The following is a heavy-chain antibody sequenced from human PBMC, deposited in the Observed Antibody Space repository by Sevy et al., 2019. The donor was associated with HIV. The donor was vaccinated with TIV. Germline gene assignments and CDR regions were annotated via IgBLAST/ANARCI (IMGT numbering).Heavy chain of an antibody. CDR1: GGSISSGGYY. Sequence: SETLSLTCTVSGGSISSGGYYWSWIRQHPGKGLEWIGYIYYSGSTYYNPSLKSRVTISVDTSKNQFSLKLSSVTAADTAVYYCAIENQSGNPYGMDVWGQGTTVTVSS. CDR2: IYYSGST. CDR3: AIENQSGNPYGMDV. V-gene: IGHV4-31*03. D-gene: IGHD3-3*01. J-gene: IGHJ6*02.